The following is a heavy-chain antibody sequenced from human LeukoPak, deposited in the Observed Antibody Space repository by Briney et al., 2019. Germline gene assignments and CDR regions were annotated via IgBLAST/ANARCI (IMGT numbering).Heavy chain of an antibody. J-gene: IGHJ1*01. V-gene: IGHV4-59*08. CDR3: ARGVGATTREYFQH. D-gene: IGHD1-26*01. Sequence: SETLSLTCTVSGGSISNYYWSWLRQPPGKGLEWIGHIYSTGSTTYSPSLKSRVIMSADTSKNQFSLKLSSVTAADTAVYYCARGVGATTREYFQHWGQGTLVTVSS. CDR2: IYSTGST. CDR1: GGSISNYY.